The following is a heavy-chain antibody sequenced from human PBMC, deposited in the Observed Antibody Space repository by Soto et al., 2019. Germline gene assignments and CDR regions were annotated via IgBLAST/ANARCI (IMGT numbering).Heavy chain of an antibody. J-gene: IGHJ4*02. D-gene: IGHD6-6*01. CDR3: ARAGYSSSSGLDY. V-gene: IGHV3-21*01. CDR2: ISSSSSYI. Sequence: SLRLSCAASGFTFSSYSMNWVRQAPGKGLEWVSSISSSSSYIYYADSVKGRFTISRDNAKNSLYLQMNSLRAEDTAVYYCARAGYSSSSGLDYWGQGTLVTVSS. CDR1: GFTFSSYS.